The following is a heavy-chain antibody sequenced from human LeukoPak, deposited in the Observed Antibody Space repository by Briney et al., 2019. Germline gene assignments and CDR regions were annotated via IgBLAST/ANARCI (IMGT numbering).Heavy chain of an antibody. CDR2: INTSGST. V-gene: IGHV4-4*07. CDR1: GGSISSYY. Sequence: SSETLSLTCTVSGGSISSYYWSWIRQPAGKGLEWIGRINTSGSTNFNPSLKSRVTMSVDTSKNQFSLKLSSVTAADTAVYYCAREGAVAATEAFDYWGQGTLVTVSS. D-gene: IGHD6-19*01. CDR3: AREGAVAATEAFDY. J-gene: IGHJ4*02.